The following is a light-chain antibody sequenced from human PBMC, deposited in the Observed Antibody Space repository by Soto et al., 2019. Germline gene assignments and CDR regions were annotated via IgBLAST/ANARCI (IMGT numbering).Light chain of an antibody. V-gene: IGKV1-27*01. Sequence: IQMTQSPSSLSAYVGDRVTITCRASQGLSNYLAWYQQKPGKVPKLLIYAASTLQSGVPSRFSGSGSGTDFTLTISSLQPEDVATYYCQQYNSAPLTFGPGTKVDIK. CDR2: AAS. CDR3: QQYNSAPLT. CDR1: QGLSNY. J-gene: IGKJ3*01.